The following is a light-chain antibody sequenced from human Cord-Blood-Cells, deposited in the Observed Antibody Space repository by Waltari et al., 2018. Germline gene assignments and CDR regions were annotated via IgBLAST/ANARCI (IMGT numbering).Light chain of an antibody. CDR1: SSNIGSHP. CDR2: SNN. V-gene: IGLV1-44*01. Sequence: QSVLTQPPSASGTPGQRVTIPCSGSSSNIGSHPENWYQQLPGTAPKLLIYSNNQRPSGVPDRFSGSKSGTSASLAISGLQSEDEADYYCAAWDDSLNGYVFGTGTKVTVL. J-gene: IGLJ1*01. CDR3: AAWDDSLNGYV.